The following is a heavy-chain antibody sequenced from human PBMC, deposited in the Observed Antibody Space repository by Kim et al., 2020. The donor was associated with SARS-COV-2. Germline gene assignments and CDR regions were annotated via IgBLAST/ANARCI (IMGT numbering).Heavy chain of an antibody. CDR2: ISGSGGST. Sequence: GGSLRLSCAASGFTFSSYAMSWVRQAPGKGLEWVSAISGSGGSTYYADSVKGRFTISRDNSKNTLYLQMNSLRAEDTAVYYCAKDQSDYVRYYYYGMDVWGQGTTVTVSS. CDR3: AKDQSDYVRYYYYGMDV. D-gene: IGHD4-17*01. V-gene: IGHV3-23*01. J-gene: IGHJ6*02. CDR1: GFTFSSYA.